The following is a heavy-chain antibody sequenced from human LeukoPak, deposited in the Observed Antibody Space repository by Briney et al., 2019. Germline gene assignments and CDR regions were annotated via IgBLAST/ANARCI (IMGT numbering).Heavy chain of an antibody. CDR1: GHSVSINSAA. J-gene: IGHJ6*03. CDR3: ARTRAGIAVGYYYMDV. Sequence: PSHTHSLPCAISGHSVSINSAAWNSIRQSPSRVLEWLGRTYYRYKWYNDYAIYVKSRITIHPDTSKNQFSLELNSVTPEDTAVYYCARTRAGIAVGYYYMDVWGKGTTVTVAS. CDR2: TYYRYKWYN. V-gene: IGHV6-1*01. D-gene: IGHD6-19*01.